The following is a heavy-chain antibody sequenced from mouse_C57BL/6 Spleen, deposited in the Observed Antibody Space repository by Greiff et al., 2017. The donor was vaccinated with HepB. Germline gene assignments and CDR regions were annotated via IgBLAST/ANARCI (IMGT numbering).Heavy chain of an antibody. J-gene: IGHJ4*01. Sequence: QVQLQQSGAELVRPGTSVKVSCKASGYAFTNYLIEWVKQRPGQGLEWIGVINPGSGGTNYNEKFKGKATLTADKSSSTAYMQLSSLTCEDSAVYFCARPLIYDGYYVNAMDYWGQGTSVTVSS. D-gene: IGHD2-3*01. CDR1: GYAFTNYL. V-gene: IGHV1-54*01. CDR2: INPGSGGT. CDR3: ARPLIYDGYYVNAMDY.